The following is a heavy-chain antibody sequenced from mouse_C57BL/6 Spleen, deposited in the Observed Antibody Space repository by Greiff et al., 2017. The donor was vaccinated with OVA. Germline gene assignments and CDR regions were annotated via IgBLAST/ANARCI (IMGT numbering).Heavy chain of an antibody. CDR1: GYTFTSYW. CDR3: ARTITYGSNYVLFAY. CDR2: IHPNSGST. D-gene: IGHD1-1*01. J-gene: IGHJ3*01. V-gene: IGHV1-64*01. Sequence: VQLQQPGAELVKPGASVKLSCKASGYTFTSYWMHWVKQRPGQGLEWIGMIHPNSGSTNYNEKFKSKATLTVDKSSSTAYMQLSSLTSEDSAVYYCARTITYGSNYVLFAYWGQGTLVTVSA.